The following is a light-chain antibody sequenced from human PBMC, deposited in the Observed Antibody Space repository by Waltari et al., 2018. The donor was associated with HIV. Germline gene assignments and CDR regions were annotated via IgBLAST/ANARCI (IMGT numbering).Light chain of an antibody. CDR1: SSDVGAYNP. CDR3: CSYTASDTWV. Sequence: QSALTQPRPVSGSPGQSVTISCTGTSSDVGAYNPVSWYQQRPDKAPRLIISHVTERPSGVPDRFSGSKSGNTASLTISGLQAEDEADYHCCSYTASDTWVFGGGTQLTVL. CDR2: HVT. J-gene: IGLJ3*02. V-gene: IGLV2-11*01.